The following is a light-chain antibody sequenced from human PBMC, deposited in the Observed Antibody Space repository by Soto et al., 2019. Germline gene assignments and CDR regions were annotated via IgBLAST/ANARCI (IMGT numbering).Light chain of an antibody. J-gene: IGKJ4*01. CDR3: QQLYSHPRT. Sequence: IQLTQSPSSLSASVGDRVTITCRASQGITSYLAWYQQRPGKAPGLLIYSASTLQSGVPSRFSGSGYGTDFSLTISNLQPEDCATYYCQQLYSHPRTFGGGTKVDIK. CDR2: SAS. CDR1: QGITSY. V-gene: IGKV1-9*01.